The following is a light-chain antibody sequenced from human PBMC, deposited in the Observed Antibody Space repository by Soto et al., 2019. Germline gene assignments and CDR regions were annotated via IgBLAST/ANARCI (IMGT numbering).Light chain of an antibody. CDR3: SSYPTSNTRQIV. CDR2: DVS. V-gene: IGLV2-14*01. J-gene: IGLJ1*01. Sequence: QSALTQPASVSGSPGQSITISCTGTSSDVGGYNYVSWYQQHPGKAPKFMIYDVSNRPSGVSNRFSGSKSGNAASLTISGLQAEDEADCYCSSYPTSNTRQIVFGTGTKLTVL. CDR1: SSDVGGYNY.